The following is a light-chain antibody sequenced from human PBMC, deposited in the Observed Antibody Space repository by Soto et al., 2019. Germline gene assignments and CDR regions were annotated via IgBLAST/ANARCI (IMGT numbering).Light chain of an antibody. CDR3: MQALQTPVT. CDR1: QSLLHSDGYNY. J-gene: IGKJ4*01. CDR2: SGS. Sequence: DIVLTQSSLSLPVTPGEPASISCRSSQSLLHSDGYNYLDWYMQKPGQSPQLLIYSGSHRDSGVPDRFSGSGSGTDFTLKISRVEAEDVGVYYCMQALQTPVTFGGGTKVDIK. V-gene: IGKV2-28*01.